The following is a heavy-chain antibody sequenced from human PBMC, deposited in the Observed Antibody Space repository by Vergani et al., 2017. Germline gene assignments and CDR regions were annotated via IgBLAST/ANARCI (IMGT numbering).Heavy chain of an antibody. V-gene: IGHV1-2*04. Sequence: QVQLVQSGAEVKKPGASVKVSCKASGYTFTGYYMHWVRQAPGQGLEWMGWINPNSGGTNYAQKFQGWVTMTRDTSISTAYMELSRLRSDDTAVYYCARHRYAGHSTGNYYDYGMDVWGQGTTVTVSS. D-gene: IGHD1-1*01. CDR3: ARHRYAGHSTGNYYDYGMDV. CDR2: INPNSGGT. CDR1: GYTFTGYY. J-gene: IGHJ6*02.